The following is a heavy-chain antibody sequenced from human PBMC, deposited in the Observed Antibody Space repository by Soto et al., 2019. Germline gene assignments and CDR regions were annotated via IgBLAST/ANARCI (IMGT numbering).Heavy chain of an antibody. D-gene: IGHD3-22*01. CDR2: ISSSSSYI. CDR1: GFTFSSYS. V-gene: IGHV3-21*01. Sequence: EVQLVESGGGLVKPGGSLRLSCAASGFTFSSYSMNWDRQAPGKGLEWVSSISSSSSYIDYADSVKGRFTISRDNAKNSLYLQMNSLRAEDTAVYYCARGYHYYDSSGYDKWDAFDIWGQGTMVTVSS. CDR3: ARGYHYYDSSGYDKWDAFDI. J-gene: IGHJ3*02.